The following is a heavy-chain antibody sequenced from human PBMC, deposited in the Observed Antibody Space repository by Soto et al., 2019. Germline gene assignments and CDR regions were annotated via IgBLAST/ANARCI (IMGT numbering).Heavy chain of an antibody. CDR2: INHSGGT. D-gene: IGHD6-13*01. Sequence: PSETLSVTCAYYVGSFSGYYWNWIRQPPGKGLEWIGEINHSGGTDYNPSLKSRVTISLDTSKNQLSLKLSSVTAADTAVYYRARGRKGFSSSCYVDWGQGTMVTVSS. CDR3: ARGRKGFSSSCYVD. CDR1: VGSFSGYY. V-gene: IGHV4-34*01. J-gene: IGHJ4*02.